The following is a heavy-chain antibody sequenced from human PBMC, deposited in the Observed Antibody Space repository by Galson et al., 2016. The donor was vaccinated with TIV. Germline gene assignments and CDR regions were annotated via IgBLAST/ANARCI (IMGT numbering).Heavy chain of an antibody. CDR3: ARDTRSGYRNGWPPFDY. J-gene: IGHJ4*02. Sequence: SVKVSCKASGYTFTSNYVHWVRQAPGQGLEWMGFINPSGGVTFYTRKFQGRVTMTTDTSTSTVYMEMSSLSSEDAAVYFCARDTRSGYRNGWPPFDYWGQGTLVTVSS. CDR1: GYTFTSNY. V-gene: IGHV1-46*03. D-gene: IGHD6-25*01. CDR2: INPSGGVT.